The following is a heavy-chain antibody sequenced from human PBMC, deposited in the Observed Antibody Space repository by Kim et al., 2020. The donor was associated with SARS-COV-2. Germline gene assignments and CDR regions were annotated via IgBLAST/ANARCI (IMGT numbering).Heavy chain of an antibody. CDR3: ARDRPVTDDAFDI. V-gene: IGHV3-33*01. J-gene: IGHJ3*02. D-gene: IGHD4-17*01. Sequence: YYAESVKDRFTISRDNSKNTLYLQMNGLRAEDTAVYYCARDRPVTDDAFDIWGQGTMVTVSS.